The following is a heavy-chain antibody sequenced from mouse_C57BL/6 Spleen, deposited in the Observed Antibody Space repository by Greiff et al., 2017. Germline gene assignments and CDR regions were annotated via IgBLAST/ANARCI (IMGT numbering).Heavy chain of an antibody. D-gene: IGHD1-3*01. J-gene: IGHJ2*01. CDR2: IDPSDSYT. V-gene: IGHV1-59*01. CDR3: AKGKERGRDY. Sequence: QVQLQQPGAELVRPGTSVKLSCKASGYTFTSYWMHWVKQRPGQGLEWIGVIDPSDSYTNYNQKFKGKATLTVDTSSSTAYMQLSSLTSEGSAVYYGAKGKERGRDYWGQGTTLTVSS. CDR1: GYTFTSYW.